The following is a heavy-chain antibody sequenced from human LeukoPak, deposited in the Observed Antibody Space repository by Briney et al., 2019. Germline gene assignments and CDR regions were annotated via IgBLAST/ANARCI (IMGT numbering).Heavy chain of an antibody. CDR2: IIPIYDTT. Sequence: GASVKVSCKASGGSFASYAINWVRQAPGQGLEWMGGIIPIYDTTNYAHKFQGRVTITADGFTSSAYMDLSSLRSEDTAVYYCARDGDGDYDSGGYYYYYGMDVWGQGTTVTVSS. CDR3: ARDGDGDYDSGGYYYYYGMDV. D-gene: IGHD4-17*01. V-gene: IGHV1-69*13. J-gene: IGHJ6*02. CDR1: GGSFASYA.